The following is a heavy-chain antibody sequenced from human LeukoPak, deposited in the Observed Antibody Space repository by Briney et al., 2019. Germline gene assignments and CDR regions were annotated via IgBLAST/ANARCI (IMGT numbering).Heavy chain of an antibody. CDR2: INHSGST. Sequence: PSETLSLTCAVYGGSFSGYYWSWLRQPPGKGLEWIGEINHSGSTNYNPSLKSRVTISVDTSKNQFSLKLSSVTAADTAVYYCARDFEQWLVAWWFDPWGQGTLVTVSS. CDR3: ARDFEQWLVAWWFDP. V-gene: IGHV4-34*01. D-gene: IGHD6-19*01. J-gene: IGHJ5*02. CDR1: GGSFSGYY.